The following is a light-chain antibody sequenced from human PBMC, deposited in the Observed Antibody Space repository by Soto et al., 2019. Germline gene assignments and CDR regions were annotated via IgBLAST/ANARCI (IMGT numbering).Light chain of an antibody. CDR3: QQYYVYRA. V-gene: IGKV1-5*01. CDR2: DAS. Sequence: DIQMTQSPSTLSASVGDRVTITCRASRSISSWLAWYQQKPGKAPKLLIYDASSLKSGVPSRFSGNGSGTEFTLTISSLQPDDFVTYYCQQYYVYRAFGQGTKVDIK. J-gene: IGKJ1*01. CDR1: RSISSW.